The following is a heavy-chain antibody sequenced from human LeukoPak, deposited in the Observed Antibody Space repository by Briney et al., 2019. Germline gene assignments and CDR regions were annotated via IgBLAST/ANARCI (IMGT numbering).Heavy chain of an antibody. Sequence: SETLSLTCTVSGGSISSSDYYWSWIRQPPGKGLEWIGSTSGSTYYNPSLKSRVTISVDTSRNQFSLKLSSVTAADTAVYYCARARYYYDSSGYPLYCFDYWGQGTLVTVSS. CDR2: TSGST. CDR3: ARARYYYDSSGYPLYCFDY. D-gene: IGHD3-22*01. CDR1: GGSISSSDYY. V-gene: IGHV4-39*07. J-gene: IGHJ4*02.